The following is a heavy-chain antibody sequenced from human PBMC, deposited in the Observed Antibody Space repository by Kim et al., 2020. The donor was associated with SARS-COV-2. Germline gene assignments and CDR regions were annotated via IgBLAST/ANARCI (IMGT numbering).Heavy chain of an antibody. CDR3: ARQDIVVVPAAILHWFDP. V-gene: IGHV4-39*01. Sequence: KRRVTISVDTSKTQFSLKLSSVTAADTAVYYCARQDIVVVPAAILHWFDPWGQGTLVTVSS. J-gene: IGHJ5*02. D-gene: IGHD2-2*02.